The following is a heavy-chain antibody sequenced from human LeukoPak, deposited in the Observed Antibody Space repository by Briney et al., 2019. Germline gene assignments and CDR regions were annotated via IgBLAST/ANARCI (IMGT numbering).Heavy chain of an antibody. V-gene: IGHV1-18*01. D-gene: IGHD3-22*01. CDR3: ARDLAYYDSRGYRERWFDP. CDR1: GYTFSSYG. J-gene: IGHJ5*02. CDR2: ISAYNGNT. Sequence: ASVKVSCKASGYTFSSYGISWVRHAPGQGLEWMGWISAYNGNTNYAQKLQGRVTMTTDTSTSTAYMELRSLRSDDTAVYYCARDLAYYDSRGYRERWFDPWGQGTLVTVSS.